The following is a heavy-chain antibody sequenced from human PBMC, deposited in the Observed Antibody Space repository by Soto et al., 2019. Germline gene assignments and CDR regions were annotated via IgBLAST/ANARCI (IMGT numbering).Heavy chain of an antibody. CDR2: ICPGDSNS. CDR1: GYSFNIYC. CDR3: ARLSDGGVTLCYFDH. V-gene: IGHV5-51*01. Sequence: GESLKISCASFGYSFNIYCIGWVLQMPWKGLEWMAMICPGDSNSRYSPSFQGQVTVSADKSISTAYLQWSSLKASDTAMYYCARLSDGGVTLCYFDHWGQGTLVTVSS. J-gene: IGHJ4*02. D-gene: IGHD3-16*01.